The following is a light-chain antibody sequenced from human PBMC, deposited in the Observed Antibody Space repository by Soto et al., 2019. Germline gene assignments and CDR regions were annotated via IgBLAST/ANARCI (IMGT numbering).Light chain of an antibody. CDR3: QQDYSTPWT. Sequence: DIVMTQSPDSLAVSLGERATINCKSSQSVLYSSNNKNYLAWYQQKPGQPPKLLIYWASSRESGVPDRFSGSGSGTDFTITISSLPAEDVSVYYCQQDYSTPWTFGQGTKVEIK. J-gene: IGKJ1*01. CDR1: QSVLYSSNNKNY. V-gene: IGKV4-1*01. CDR2: WAS.